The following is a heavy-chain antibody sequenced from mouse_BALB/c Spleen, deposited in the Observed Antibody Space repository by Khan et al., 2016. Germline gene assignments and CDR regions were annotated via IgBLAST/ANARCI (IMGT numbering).Heavy chain of an antibody. J-gene: IGHJ2*01. CDR1: GYTFTNYG. D-gene: IGHD2-12*01. CDR3: ARGGYTTLFDY. V-gene: IGHV9-3-1*01. CDR2: INTYTGEP. Sequence: LVESGPELKKPGETAKISCKASGYTFTNYGMNWVKQAPGKGLKWTGWINTYTGEPTYADDFKGRFAFSLETSASTAHLQINNLKNEDTATYCCARGGYTTLFDYWGQGTTLTVSS.